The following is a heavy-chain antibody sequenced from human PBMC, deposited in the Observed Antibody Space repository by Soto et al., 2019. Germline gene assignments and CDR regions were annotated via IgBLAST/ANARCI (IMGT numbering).Heavy chain of an antibody. D-gene: IGHD2-21*01. CDR3: ARDGAGAYGLGWFDP. V-gene: IGHV4-31*03. CDR1: GDSISRGGYY. Sequence: QVQLQESGPGLVKPSQTLSLTCTVSGDSISRGGYYWNWLRQHPRKGLEWIGYIYHSGSTIYNPSHNCRFTISVDTSKYRLSRELSKVTAADSAVYYCARDGAGAYGLGWFDPWGQGILVTVSS. J-gene: IGHJ5*02. CDR2: IYHSGST.